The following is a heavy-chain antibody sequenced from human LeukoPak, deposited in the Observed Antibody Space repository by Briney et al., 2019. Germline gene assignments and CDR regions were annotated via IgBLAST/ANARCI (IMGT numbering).Heavy chain of an antibody. D-gene: IGHD5/OR15-5a*01. CDR3: ARDLRSTRVYDFDY. J-gene: IGHJ4*02. V-gene: IGHV3-48*02. CDR2: ISYTSGTI. CDR1: GFTFSSYS. Sequence: PGGSLRLSCAASGFTFSSYSMNCVRQAPGKGLEWVSYISYTSGTIYYADSVQGRFTISRDNAKNSLYLQMDSLRDEDSAVYYCARDLRSTRVYDFDYWGQGTLVTVSS.